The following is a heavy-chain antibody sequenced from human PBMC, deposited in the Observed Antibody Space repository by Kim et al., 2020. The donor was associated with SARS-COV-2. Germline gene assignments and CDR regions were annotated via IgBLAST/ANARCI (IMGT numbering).Heavy chain of an antibody. J-gene: IGHJ4*02. CDR2: IYYSGST. D-gene: IGHD6-13*01. CDR1: GGSISSGGYY. CDR3: AREGAIAAAGRGLDY. Sequence: SETLSLTCTVSGGSISSGGYYWSWIRQHPGKGLEWIGYIYYSGSTYYNPSLKSRVTISVDTSKNQFSLKLSSVTAADTAVYYCAREGAIAAAGRGLDYWGQGTLVTVSS. V-gene: IGHV4-31*03.